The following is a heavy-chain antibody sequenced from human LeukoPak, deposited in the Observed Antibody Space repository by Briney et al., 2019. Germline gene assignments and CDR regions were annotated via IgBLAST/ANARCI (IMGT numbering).Heavy chain of an antibody. V-gene: IGHV1-69*13. J-gene: IGHJ4*02. CDR2: IIPIFGTA. CDR1: GGTFSSYA. D-gene: IGHD3-22*01. Sequence: SVKVSCKASGGTFSSYAISWVRQAPGQGLEWVGGIIPIFGTANYAQKFQGRVTITADESTSTAYMELSSLRSEDTAVYYCARFTHDSSGYSGDYFDYWGQGTLVTVSS. CDR3: ARFTHDSSGYSGDYFDY.